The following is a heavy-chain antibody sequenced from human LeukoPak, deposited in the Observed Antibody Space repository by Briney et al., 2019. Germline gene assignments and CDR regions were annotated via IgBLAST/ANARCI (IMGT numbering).Heavy chain of an antibody. CDR1: GDPVTSYY. Sequence: SETLSLTCSVSGDPVTSYYWSWIRQPPGKGLEWIGYVSSDGTTNYTPSLRSRVIMSVDTAKNHISLNLTSLTAADTAIYYCARLDCTGDGCYNHWGRGTLVTV. J-gene: IGHJ4*02. CDR2: VSSDGTT. V-gene: IGHV4-59*08. CDR3: ARLDCTGDGCYNH. D-gene: IGHD2-8*02.